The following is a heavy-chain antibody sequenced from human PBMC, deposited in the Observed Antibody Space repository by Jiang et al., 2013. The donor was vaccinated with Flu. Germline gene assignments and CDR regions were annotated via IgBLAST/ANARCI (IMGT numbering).Heavy chain of an antibody. Sequence: QLVESGGGVVQPGGSLRLSCAASGFTFSTYGMHWVRQAPGKGLEWVAFIRNDGSDKYYADSVKGRFTISRDNSQNTLNLQMSSLRAEDTAVYYCARKVGPPPNSGYFEYWGQGTLVTVSS. CDR3: ARKVGPPPNSGYFEY. D-gene: IGHD7-27*01. CDR2: IRNDGSDK. J-gene: IGHJ4*02. V-gene: IGHV3-30*02. CDR1: GFTFSTYG.